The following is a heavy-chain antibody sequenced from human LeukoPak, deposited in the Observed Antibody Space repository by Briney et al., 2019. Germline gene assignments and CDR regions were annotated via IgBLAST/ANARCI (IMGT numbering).Heavy chain of an antibody. J-gene: IGHJ6*03. D-gene: IGHD5-12*01. CDR1: GFTFSSYS. Sequence: PGGSLRLSCAASGFTFSSYSMNWVRQAPGKGLEWVSSICSSSSYIYYADSVKGRFTTSRDNSKNTLYLQMKSLRAEDTAVYYCAKGGGYEAQYYYYYLDVWGKGTTVTISS. CDR2: ICSSSSYI. V-gene: IGHV3-21*01. CDR3: AKGGGYEAQYYYYYLDV.